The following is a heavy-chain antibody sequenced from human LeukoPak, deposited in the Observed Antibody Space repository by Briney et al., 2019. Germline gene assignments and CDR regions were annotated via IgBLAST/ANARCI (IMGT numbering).Heavy chain of an antibody. CDR2: FDPEDGET. Sequence: ASVKVSCKASGYTLTELSMHWVRQAPGKGLEWMGGFDPEDGETIYAQKFQGRVTMTKDTSTDTAYMELSSLRSEDTAVYYCATSDDSSGYYVDYWGQGTLVTVSS. CDR1: GYTLTELS. D-gene: IGHD3-22*01. CDR3: ATSDDSSGYYVDY. V-gene: IGHV1-24*01. J-gene: IGHJ4*02.